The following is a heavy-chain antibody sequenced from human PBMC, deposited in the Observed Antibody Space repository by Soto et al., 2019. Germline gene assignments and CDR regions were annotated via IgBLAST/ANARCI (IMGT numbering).Heavy chain of an antibody. CDR1: GYTFTSYA. J-gene: IGHJ4*02. Sequence: QVQLVQSGAEVKKPGASVKVSCKASGYTFTSYAMHWVRQAPGQRLEWMGWINAGNGNTKYSQKFQGRVTITRDTSASTAYMELSSLRSEDTAVYYCATDKSRTGYYSISDYWGQGTLVTVSS. CDR3: ATDKSRTGYYSISDY. D-gene: IGHD3-9*01. CDR2: INAGNGNT. V-gene: IGHV1-3*01.